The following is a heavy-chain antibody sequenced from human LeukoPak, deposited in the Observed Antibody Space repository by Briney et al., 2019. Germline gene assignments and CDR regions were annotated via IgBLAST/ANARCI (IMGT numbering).Heavy chain of an antibody. V-gene: IGHV4-34*01. J-gene: IGHJ4*02. CDR2: INHSGST. CDR1: GGSFSGYY. CDR3: ARASPGLQLYLR. Sequence: PSGTLSLTCAVYGGSFSGYYWSWIRQPPGKGLEWIGEINHSGSTNYNPSLKSRVTISVDTSKNQFSLKLSSVTAADTAVYYCARASPGLQLYLRWGQGTLVTVSS. D-gene: IGHD4-11*01.